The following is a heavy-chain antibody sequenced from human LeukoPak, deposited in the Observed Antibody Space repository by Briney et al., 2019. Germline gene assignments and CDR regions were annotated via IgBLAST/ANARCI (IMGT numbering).Heavy chain of an antibody. CDR1: GFTFSNYG. Sequence: GGSLRLSCAASGFTFSNYGMHWVRQAPGKGLEWVAVISHDGSHKYSADSVKGRFTISRDNSKSTMYLQMNSLRAEDTAVYYCAKSGEGRLMWTFFDYWGQGTLVTVSS. CDR3: AKSGEGRLMWTFFDY. J-gene: IGHJ4*02. CDR2: ISHDGSHK. D-gene: IGHD2-8*01. V-gene: IGHV3-30*18.